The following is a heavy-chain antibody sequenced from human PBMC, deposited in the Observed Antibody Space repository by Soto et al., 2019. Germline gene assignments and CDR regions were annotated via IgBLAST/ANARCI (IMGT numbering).Heavy chain of an antibody. CDR3: ARDGRFGELGYFDY. CDR1: GGSISSDDW. V-gene: IGHV4-4*02. CDR2: IFHGGNI. J-gene: IGHJ4*02. D-gene: IGHD3-10*01. Sequence: PSETLSLTCVVSGGSISSDDWWNWVRQPPGKGLEWIGEIFHGGNINYNPSLKSRVTISVDTSKNQFSLKLSSVTAADTAVYYCARDGRFGELGYFDYWGQGTLVTVSS.